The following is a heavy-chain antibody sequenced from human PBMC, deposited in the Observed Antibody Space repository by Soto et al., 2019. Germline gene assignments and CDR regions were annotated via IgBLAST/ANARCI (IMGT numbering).Heavy chain of an antibody. CDR3: ARGLQVYYYGSSGYYYGMDV. J-gene: IGHJ6*04. D-gene: IGHD3-10*01. CDR2: INHSGST. Sequence: SETLSLTCAVYGGSFSGYYWSWIRQPPGKGLEWIEEINHSGSTNYNPSLKSRVTISVDTSKNQFSLKLSSVTAADTAVYYCARGLQVYYYGSSGYYYGMDVWGKGATVTVSS. V-gene: IGHV4-34*01. CDR1: GGSFSGYY.